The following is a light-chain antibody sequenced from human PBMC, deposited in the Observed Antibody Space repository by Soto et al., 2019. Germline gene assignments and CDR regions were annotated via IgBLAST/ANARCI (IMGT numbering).Light chain of an antibody. V-gene: IGKV1-5*03. CDR1: QSISSW. J-gene: IGKJ1*01. CDR2: KAS. Sequence: DIQMTQSPCTLYASVVERVTITCRASQSISSWLAWYQQKPGKAPKLLIYKASSLESGVPSRFSGSGSGTEFTLTISSLQPDDFATYYCQQYNSYWTFGQGTKVDIK. CDR3: QQYNSYWT.